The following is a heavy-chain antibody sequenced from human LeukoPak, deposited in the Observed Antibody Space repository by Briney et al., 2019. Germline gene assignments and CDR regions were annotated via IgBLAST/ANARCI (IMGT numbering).Heavy chain of an antibody. Sequence: ASVKVSCKACGGTFSSYAISWVRQAPGQGLEWMGGIIPIFGTANYAQKFQGRVTITADESTSTAYMELSSLRSEDTAVYYCARVPVGATTGYYFDYWGQGTLVTVSS. CDR1: GGTFSSYA. D-gene: IGHD1-26*01. CDR2: IIPIFGTA. V-gene: IGHV1-69*13. J-gene: IGHJ4*02. CDR3: ARVPVGATTGYYFDY.